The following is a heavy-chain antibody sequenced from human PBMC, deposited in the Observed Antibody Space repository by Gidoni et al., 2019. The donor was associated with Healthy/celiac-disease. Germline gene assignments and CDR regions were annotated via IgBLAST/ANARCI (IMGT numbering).Heavy chain of an antibody. CDR1: GYPFTSYD. V-gene: IGHV1-8*01. D-gene: IGHD1-26*01. CDR3: ARGRVGAIDFDY. J-gene: IGHJ4*02. Sequence: QVQLVQSGAEGKKPGASVKVSCKASGYPFTSYDINWVRQATGQGLGWMGWMNPNSGNTGYAQKFQGRVTMTRNTSISTAYMGLRSLRSEDTAVYYCARGRVGAIDFDYWGQGTLVTVSS. CDR2: MNPNSGNT.